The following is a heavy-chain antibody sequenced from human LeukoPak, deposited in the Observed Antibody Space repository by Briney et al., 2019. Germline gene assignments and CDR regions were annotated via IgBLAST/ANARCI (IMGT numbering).Heavy chain of an antibody. D-gene: IGHD3-10*02. CDR1: GFTFSSYE. V-gene: IGHV3-48*03. Sequence: GGSLRLSCAASGFTFSSYEINWVRQAPGKGLEWVSYISSSGSTIKYADSVKGRFTISRGNAKNSLYLQTNSLRAEDTAVYYCAELGITMIGGVWGKGTTVTISS. CDR2: ISSSGSTI. CDR3: AELGITMIGGV. J-gene: IGHJ6*04.